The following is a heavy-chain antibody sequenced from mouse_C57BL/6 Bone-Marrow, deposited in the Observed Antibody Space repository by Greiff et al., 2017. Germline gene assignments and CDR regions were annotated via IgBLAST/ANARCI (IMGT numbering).Heavy chain of an antibody. CDR3: ARIKLGRSYWYFDV. D-gene: IGHD4-1*01. CDR2: IWWDDDK. J-gene: IGHJ1*03. CDR1: GFSLSTFGMG. V-gene: IGHV8-8*01. Sequence: QVTLKVSGPGILQPSQTLSLTCSFSGFSLSTFGMGVGWIRQPSGKGLEWLAHIWWDDDKYFNPALKSRLTISKGTSKNQVFLKIANVDTAYTATYYCARIKLGRSYWYFDVWGTGTTVTVSS.